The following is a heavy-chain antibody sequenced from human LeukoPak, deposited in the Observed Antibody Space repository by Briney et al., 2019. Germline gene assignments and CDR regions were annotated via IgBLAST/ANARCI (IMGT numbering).Heavy chain of an antibody. J-gene: IGHJ4*02. CDR3: ARHAPGSRGDFDS. CDR1: GGSFSTSY. CDR2: ISTSGSA. V-gene: IGHV4-4*09. D-gene: IGHD2/OR15-2a*01. Sequence: KPSETLSLTCTVSGGSFSTSYWSWIRQPPGKGLEWIGYISTSGSANYNPSLKSRVTISADTSKNQLSLNLSSVTAADSAVYYCARHAPGSRGDFDSWAQGTLVTVSA.